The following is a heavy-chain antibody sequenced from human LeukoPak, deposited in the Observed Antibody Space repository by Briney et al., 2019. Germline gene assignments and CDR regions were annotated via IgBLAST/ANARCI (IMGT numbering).Heavy chain of an antibody. V-gene: IGHV1-2*02. J-gene: IGHJ4*02. CDR1: GYTFSGYY. CDR3: ARATDSSGWYGSGY. CDR2: INPNSGGT. D-gene: IGHD6-19*01. Sequence: ASVKVSCKASGYTFSGYYVHWVRQAPGQGLEWMGWINPNSGGTNYAQKFQGRVTMTRDTSISTAYMELRRLGSDDTAVYYCARATDSSGWYGSGYWGQGTLVTVSS.